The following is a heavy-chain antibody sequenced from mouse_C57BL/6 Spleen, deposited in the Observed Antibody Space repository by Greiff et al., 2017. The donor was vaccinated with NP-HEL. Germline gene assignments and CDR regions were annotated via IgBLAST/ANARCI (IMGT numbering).Heavy chain of an antibody. J-gene: IGHJ2*01. CDR2: INPSTGGT. Sequence: EVKLMESGPELVKPGASVKISCKASGYSFTGYYMNWVKQSPEKSLEWIGEINPSTGGTTYNQKFKAKATLTVDKSSSTAYMQLKSLTSEDSAVYYCARRDYYGSSYGYWGQGTTLTVSS. D-gene: IGHD1-1*01. CDR1: GYSFTGYY. V-gene: IGHV1-42*01. CDR3: ARRDYYGSSYGY.